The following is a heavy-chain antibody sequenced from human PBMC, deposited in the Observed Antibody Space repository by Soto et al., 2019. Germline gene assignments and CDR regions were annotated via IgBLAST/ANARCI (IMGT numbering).Heavy chain of an antibody. CDR3: ARGPSMDV. V-gene: IGHV4-34*01. J-gene: IGHJ6*02. CDR1: GGSFSGYY. CDR2: INHSGST. Sequence: SETLSLTCAVYGGSFSGYYWSWIRQPPGKGLEWIGEINHSGSTNYNPSLKSRVTISVDTSKNQFSLKLSSVTAADTAVYYCARGPSMDVWGQGTTVTVSS.